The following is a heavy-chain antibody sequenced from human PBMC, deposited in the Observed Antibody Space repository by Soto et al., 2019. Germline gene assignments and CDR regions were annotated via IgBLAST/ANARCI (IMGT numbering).Heavy chain of an antibody. CDR2: INHSGST. V-gene: IGHV4-34*01. Sequence: KPSETLSLTCAVYGGSFSGYYWSWIRQPPGKGLEWIGEINHSGSTNYNPSLKSRVTISVDTSKNQFSLKLSSVTAADTAVYYCARGSKPSKVVPAAILGGYSYVKTRGYWFDPWGQGTLVTVSS. CDR3: ARGSKPSKVVPAAILGGYSYVKTRGYWFDP. J-gene: IGHJ5*02. D-gene: IGHD2-2*02. CDR1: GGSFSGYY.